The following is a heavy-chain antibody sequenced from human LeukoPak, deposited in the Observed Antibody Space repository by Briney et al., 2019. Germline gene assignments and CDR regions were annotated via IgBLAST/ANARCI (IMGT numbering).Heavy chain of an antibody. CDR3: ARDPYYYDSSGYSSEPHYFDY. CDR2: ISAYNGNT. CDR1: GYTFTSYG. D-gene: IGHD3-22*01. V-gene: IGHV1-18*01. J-gene: IGHJ4*02. Sequence: ASVKVSCKASGYTFTSYGISWVRQAPGQGLEWMGWISAYNGNTNYAQKLQGRVTMTTDTSTSTAYMELRSLRSDDTAVYYCARDPYYYDSSGYSSEPHYFDYWGQGTLVTVSS.